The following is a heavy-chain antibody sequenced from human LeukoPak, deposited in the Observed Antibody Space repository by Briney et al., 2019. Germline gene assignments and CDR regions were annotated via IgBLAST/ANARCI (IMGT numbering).Heavy chain of an antibody. J-gene: IGHJ2*01. D-gene: IGHD2-2*02. CDR3: ARERVPAAIGWYFDL. V-gene: IGHV4-61*02. Sequence: RIYTSASTNYTPSLKSRVTISVDTSKNQFSLKLSSVTAADTAVYYCARERVPAAIGWYFDLWGRGTLVTVSS. CDR2: IYTSAST.